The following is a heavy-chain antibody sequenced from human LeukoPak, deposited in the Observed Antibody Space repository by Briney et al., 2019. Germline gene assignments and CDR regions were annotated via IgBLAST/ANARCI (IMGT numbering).Heavy chain of an antibody. CDR1: GFTFSSYG. J-gene: IGHJ4*02. D-gene: IGHD6-19*01. V-gene: IGHV3-30*02. Sequence: GGSLRLSCAASGFTFSSYGMHWVRQAPGKGLEWVAFIRYDGSNKYYADSVRGRFTISRDNSKNTLYLQMNSLRAEDTAVYYCAKDLYSSSLFDYWGQGTLVTVSP. CDR3: AKDLYSSSLFDY. CDR2: IRYDGSNK.